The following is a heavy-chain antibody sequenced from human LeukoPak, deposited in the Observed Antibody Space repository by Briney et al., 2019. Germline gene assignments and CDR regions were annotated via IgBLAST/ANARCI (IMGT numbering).Heavy chain of an antibody. CDR1: GGSFSGYY. D-gene: IGHD3-10*01. Sequence: PSETLSLTCAVYGGSFSGYYWSWIRQPPGKGLERIGEINHSGSTNYNPSLKSRVTISVDTSKNQFSLKLSSVTAADTAVYYCARGVITMVRGVISRTNFYYFDYWGQGTLVTVSS. CDR3: ARGVITMVRGVISRTNFYYFDY. CDR2: INHSGST. J-gene: IGHJ4*02. V-gene: IGHV4-34*01.